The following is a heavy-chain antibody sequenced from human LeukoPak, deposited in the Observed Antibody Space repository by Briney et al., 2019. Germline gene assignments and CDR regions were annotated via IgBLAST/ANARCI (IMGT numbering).Heavy chain of an antibody. J-gene: IGHJ4*02. Sequence: ASVKVSCKTSGYTFTSYAMHWVRQAPGQRLEWMGWINTGNGNTKYSQKLQGRVTITRDTSASTAYMELSSLRSEDTAVYYCARDSSGAPDDCWGQGTLVTVSS. CDR3: ARDSSGAPDDC. CDR2: INTGNGNT. V-gene: IGHV1-3*04. CDR1: GYTFTSYA.